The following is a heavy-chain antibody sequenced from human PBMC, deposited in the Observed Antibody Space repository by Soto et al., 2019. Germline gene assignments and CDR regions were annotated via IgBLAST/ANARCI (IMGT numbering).Heavy chain of an antibody. Sequence: GGSLRLSCAASGFNFSDYQMSWIRQAPWKGLECIAFISSGLIYTNYTDSVKGRFTISRDNAKNSLYLQMNSLRVEDTAIYYCARDNDFWSGRRVGFDPWGRGTLVTVSS. V-gene: IGHV3-11*06. J-gene: IGHJ5*02. D-gene: IGHD3-3*01. CDR1: GFNFSDYQ. CDR2: ISSGLIYT. CDR3: ARDNDFWSGRRVGFDP.